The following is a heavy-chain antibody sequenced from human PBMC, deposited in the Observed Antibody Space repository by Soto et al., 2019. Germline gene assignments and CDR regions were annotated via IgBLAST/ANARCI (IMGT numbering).Heavy chain of an antibody. Sequence: QVQLQESGPGLVKPSETLSLPCTVSGGAISTNYWSWIRQPPGKGLEWIGYSYYSGSTHTNPSPKSRATISVDTSKNQFSLKLSSVTAADTAVYYCATHETLHGDYEYWGQGTLVTVSS. CDR3: ATHETLHGDYEY. J-gene: IGHJ4*02. V-gene: IGHV4-59*08. CDR2: SYYSGST. D-gene: IGHD4-17*01. CDR1: GGAISTNY.